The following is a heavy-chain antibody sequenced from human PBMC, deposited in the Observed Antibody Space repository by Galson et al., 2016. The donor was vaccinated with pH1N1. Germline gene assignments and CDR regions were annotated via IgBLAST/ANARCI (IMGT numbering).Heavy chain of an antibody. CDR3: AKDHPSEGWPALDS. D-gene: IGHD2-15*01. Sequence: SLRLSCAASGFTFSDYVMTWVRQAPGKGLEWVSAIFGSAAKTFYADSVMGRFTISRDNSKNTLYLQMNSLRVEDTAIYYCAKDHPSEGWPALDSWGQVTLVTVSS. J-gene: IGHJ4*02. V-gene: IGHV3-23*01. CDR1: GFTFSDYV. CDR2: IFGSAAKT.